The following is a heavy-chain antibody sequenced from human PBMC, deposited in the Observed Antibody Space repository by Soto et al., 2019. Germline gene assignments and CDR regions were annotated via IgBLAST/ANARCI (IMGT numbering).Heavy chain of an antibody. CDR3: ERHADHSSSQYGMDV. D-gene: IGHD6-6*01. Sequence: GEALKISGKGSGYSFTSYWICWVRQMPGKGLEWMGIIYPGDSDTRYSPSFQGQVTISADKSISTAYLQWSSLKASDTAMYYCERHADHSSSQYGMDVWGQGTTVTVSS. CDR2: IYPGDSDT. V-gene: IGHV5-51*01. J-gene: IGHJ6*02. CDR1: GYSFTSYW.